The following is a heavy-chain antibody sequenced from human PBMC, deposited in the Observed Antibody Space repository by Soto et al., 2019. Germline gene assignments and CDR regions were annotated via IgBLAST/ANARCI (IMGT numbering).Heavy chain of an antibody. CDR2: ISGSGSST. CDR1: GFTFSSYA. CDR3: AYFTALNYYYGMDV. J-gene: IGHJ6*02. V-gene: IGHV3-23*01. Sequence: PGGSLRLSCAASGFTFSSYAMSWVRQAPGKGLEWVSAISGSGSSTYYADSVKGRFTISRDNSENTLFLQMNSLRAEDTAVYYCAYFTALNYYYGMDVWGQGTTVTVSS. D-gene: IGHD1-26*01.